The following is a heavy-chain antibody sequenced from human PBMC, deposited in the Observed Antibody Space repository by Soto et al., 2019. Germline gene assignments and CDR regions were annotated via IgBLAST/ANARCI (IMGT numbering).Heavy chain of an antibody. CDR1: GFTFSDYY. D-gene: IGHD3-10*01. Sequence: KTGGSLRLSCAASGFTFSDYYMSWIRQAPGKGLEWVSYISSSGSTIYYADSVKGRFTISRDNAKNSLYLQMNSLRAEDTAVYYCARCMVRGDAWFDPWGQGTLVTVSS. J-gene: IGHJ5*02. V-gene: IGHV3-11*01. CDR3: ARCMVRGDAWFDP. CDR2: ISSSGSTI.